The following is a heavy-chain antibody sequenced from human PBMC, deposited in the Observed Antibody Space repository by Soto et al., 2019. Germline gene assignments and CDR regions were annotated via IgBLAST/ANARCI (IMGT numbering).Heavy chain of an antibody. CDR1: GGSISSGGYS. D-gene: IGHD3-22*01. CDR3: ARADMGYYDSSGYDY. J-gene: IGHJ4*02. V-gene: IGHV4-30-2*01. Sequence: PSETLSLTCAVSGGSISSGGYSWSWIRQPPGKGLEWIGYIYHSGSTYYNPSLKSRVTISVDRSKNQFSLKLSSVTAADTAVYYCARADMGYYDSSGYDYWGQGTLVTVSS. CDR2: IYHSGST.